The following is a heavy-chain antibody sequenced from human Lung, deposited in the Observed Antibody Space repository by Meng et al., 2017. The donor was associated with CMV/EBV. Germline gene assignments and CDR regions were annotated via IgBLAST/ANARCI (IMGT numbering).Heavy chain of an antibody. D-gene: IGHD6-19*01. J-gene: IGHJ4*02. CDR2: IYHSGST. CDR3: ASFPPPGKQWLVTDY. V-gene: IGHV4-4*02. CDR1: GGSISSSNW. Sequence: QVQRQESCPGLVKPSGTLSLTCAGTGGSISSSNWWSWVRQPQGKGLEWIGEIYHSGSTNYNPSLKSRVTISVDKSKNQFSLKLSSVTAADTAVYYCASFPPPGKQWLVTDYWGQGTLVTVSS.